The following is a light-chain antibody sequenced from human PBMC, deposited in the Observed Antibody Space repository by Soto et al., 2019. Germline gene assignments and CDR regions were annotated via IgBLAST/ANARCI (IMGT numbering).Light chain of an antibody. CDR1: ESVDFH. CDR3: QQRSTWPT. Sequence: VLTQSPATLSLSPGKRATLSCRASESVDFHLAWYQQKPVQAPXLLIYDASVRATGTPARFSGSGSGTAFTLTISSLEPEDFALDDCQQRSTWPTFGQGTRLEIK. V-gene: IGKV3-11*01. J-gene: IGKJ5*01. CDR2: DAS.